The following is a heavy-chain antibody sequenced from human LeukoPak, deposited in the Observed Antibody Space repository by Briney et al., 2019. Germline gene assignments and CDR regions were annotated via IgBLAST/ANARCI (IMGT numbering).Heavy chain of an antibody. Sequence: PGRSLRLSCAASGFTFSSYGMHWVRQAPGKGLEWVAVISYDGSNKYYADSVKGRFTISRDNSKNTLYLQMNSLRAEDTAVYYCAREGSFGSGWYGTGGYWGQGTLVTVSS. J-gene: IGHJ4*02. CDR3: AREGSFGSGWYGTGGY. CDR2: ISYDGSNK. V-gene: IGHV3-30*03. D-gene: IGHD6-19*01. CDR1: GFTFSSYG.